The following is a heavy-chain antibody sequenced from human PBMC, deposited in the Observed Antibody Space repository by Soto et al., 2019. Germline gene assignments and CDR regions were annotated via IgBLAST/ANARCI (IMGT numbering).Heavy chain of an antibody. J-gene: IGHJ5*02. CDR3: AREGTGTYGSGSYYDPRWFDP. CDR2: ISAYNGNT. D-gene: IGHD3-10*01. V-gene: IGHV1-18*01. Sequence: ASVKVSCKASGYTFTSYGISWVRQAPGQGLEWMGWISAYNGNTNYAQKLQGRVTMTTDTSTSTAYMELRSLRSDDTAVYHCAREGTGTYGSGSYYDPRWFDPWGQGTLVTVSS. CDR1: GYTFTSYG.